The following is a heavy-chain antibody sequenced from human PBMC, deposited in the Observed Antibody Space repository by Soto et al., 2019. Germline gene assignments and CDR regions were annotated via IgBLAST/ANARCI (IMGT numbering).Heavy chain of an antibody. D-gene: IGHD2-2*01. CDR1: GGSISSSSYY. CDR2: IYYSGST. CDR3: ATMPSNCDSTRCYGVADY. V-gene: IGHV4-39*01. J-gene: IGHJ4*02. Sequence: SETLSLTCSVSGGSISSSSYYWAWIRQPPGKGLEWIVSIYYSGSTHYNPSLKTRLTISVDTSKNQFSLKLSSVTAADTAVYYCATMPSNCDSTRCYGVADYWGQGTLVTVSS.